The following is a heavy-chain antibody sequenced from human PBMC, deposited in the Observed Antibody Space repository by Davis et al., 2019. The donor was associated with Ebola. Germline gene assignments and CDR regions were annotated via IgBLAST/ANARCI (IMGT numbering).Heavy chain of an antibody. CDR1: GYTFTSYG. D-gene: IGHD4-23*01. CDR2: ISAYNGKT. CDR3: AMVVTVGIDAFDI. V-gene: IGHV1-18*01. Sequence: AASVKVSCKASGYTFTSYGISWARQAPGQGLEWMGWISAYNGKTNYAQKLQGRVTMTTDTSTSTAYMELRSLRSDDTAVYYCAMVVTVGIDAFDIWGQGTMVTVSS. J-gene: IGHJ3*02.